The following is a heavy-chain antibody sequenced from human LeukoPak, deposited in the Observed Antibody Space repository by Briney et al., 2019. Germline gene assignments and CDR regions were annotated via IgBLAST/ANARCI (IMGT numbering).Heavy chain of an antibody. D-gene: IGHD1-1*01. V-gene: IGHV1-2*02. CDR1: GYTFTGYY. Sequence: ASVKVSCKASGYTFTGYYIHWVRQAPGQGLEWMGWINPNSGDTNYAQKFQGRVTMTRDTSLSTIYMELSRLRSDDTAVYYCARDFVWNALDYWGQGTLVTVSS. CDR3: ARDFVWNALDY. CDR2: INPNSGDT. J-gene: IGHJ4*02.